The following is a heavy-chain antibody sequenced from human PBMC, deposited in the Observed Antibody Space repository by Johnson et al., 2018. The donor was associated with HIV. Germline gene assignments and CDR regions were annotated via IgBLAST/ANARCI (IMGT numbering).Heavy chain of an antibody. D-gene: IGHD4-23*01. CDR3: ARERPGYGGHDAFDI. J-gene: IGHJ3*02. Sequence: VQLVESGGGLVQPGGSLRLSCAASGFTFSSYDMHWVRQATGKGLEWVSAIGTAGDTYYPCSVKGRFTISRENAKNSLYLQMNSLRAEDTAVYHCARERPGYGGHDAFDIWGQGTMVTVSS. CDR1: GFTFSSYD. CDR2: IGTAGDT. V-gene: IGHV3-13*01.